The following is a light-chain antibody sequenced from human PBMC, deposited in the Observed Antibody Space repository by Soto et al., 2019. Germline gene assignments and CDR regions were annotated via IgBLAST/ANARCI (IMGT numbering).Light chain of an antibody. CDR1: QSVGSN. CDR3: QQYNNWPPYT. V-gene: IGKV3-15*01. Sequence: ELVMTQSPATLSVSPGERATLSCRASQSVGSNLAWYQQKPGQAPRLLIYGASTRATGIPARFSGSGSGTEFTHTVSSLQSEDFAVYCCQQYNNWPPYTFGQGTKLEIK. CDR2: GAS. J-gene: IGKJ2*01.